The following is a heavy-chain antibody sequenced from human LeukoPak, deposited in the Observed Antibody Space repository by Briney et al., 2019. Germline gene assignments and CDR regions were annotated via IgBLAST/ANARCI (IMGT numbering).Heavy chain of an antibody. CDR1: GGSISSGSYY. V-gene: IGHV4-61*02. D-gene: IGHD1-14*01. J-gene: IGHJ4*02. CDR3: ARANRYAGGDRHFDY. CDR2: IYTSGST. Sequence: SQTLSLTCTVSGGSISSGSYYWSWIRQPAGKGLEWIGRIYTSGSTNYNPSLKSRVTVSLDTSRNQFSLKLTSVTAADTAVYYCARANRYAGGDRHFDYWGQGTLVTVSS.